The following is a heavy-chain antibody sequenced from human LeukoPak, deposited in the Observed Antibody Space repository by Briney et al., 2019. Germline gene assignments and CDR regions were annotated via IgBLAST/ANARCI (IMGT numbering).Heavy chain of an antibody. CDR2: INSDGSST. CDR1: EVTFSSYW. J-gene: IGHJ4*02. CDR3: ARGYGDYNY. V-gene: IGHV3-74*01. Sequence: GGSLRLSCAASEVTFSSYWMHWVRQAPGKGLVWVSRINSDGSSTSYADSVKGRFAISRDNAKNTLYLQMNSLRAEDTAVYYCARGYGDYNYWGQGTPVTVSS. D-gene: IGHD4-17*01.